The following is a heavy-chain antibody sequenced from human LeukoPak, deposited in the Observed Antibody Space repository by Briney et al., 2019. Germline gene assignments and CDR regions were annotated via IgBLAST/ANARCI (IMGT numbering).Heavy chain of an antibody. Sequence: GGSLRLSCAASGFTFSSYSMNWVRQAPGKGLEWVSSISSGSSYIYYADSVKGRFTISRDNAKNSLYLQMNSLRAEDTAVYYCARDPGILSYDYWGQGTLVTVSS. D-gene: IGHD2-15*01. CDR1: GFTFSSYS. J-gene: IGHJ4*02. CDR3: ARDPGILSYDY. V-gene: IGHV3-21*01. CDR2: ISSGSSYI.